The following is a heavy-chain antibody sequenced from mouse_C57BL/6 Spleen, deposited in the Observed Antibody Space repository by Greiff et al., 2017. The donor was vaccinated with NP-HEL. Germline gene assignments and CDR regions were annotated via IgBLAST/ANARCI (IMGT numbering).Heavy chain of an antibody. CDR3: AREDYGIPAWFAY. D-gene: IGHD1-1*01. J-gene: IGHJ3*01. V-gene: IGHV1-81*01. Sequence: QVHVKQSGAELARPGASVKLSCKASGYTFTSYGISWVKQRTGQGLEWIGEIYPRSGNTYYNEKFKGKATLTADKSSSTAYMELRSLTSEDSAVYFCAREDYGIPAWFAYWGQGTLVTVSA. CDR1: GYTFTSYG. CDR2: IYPRSGNT.